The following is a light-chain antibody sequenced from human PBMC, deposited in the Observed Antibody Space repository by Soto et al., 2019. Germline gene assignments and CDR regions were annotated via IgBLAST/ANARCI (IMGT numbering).Light chain of an antibody. CDR3: QQYNSYPLT. J-gene: IGKJ4*01. CDR1: QIISSW. V-gene: IGKV1-5*01. Sequence: DIQMTQSPSTLSASVGDRVTITCRASQIISSWLAWYQQKPGKAPKLLIFDASSLESGVPPRFSGSGSGTEFTLTISSLQPDDFATYYCQQYNSYPLTFGGGTKVDIK. CDR2: DAS.